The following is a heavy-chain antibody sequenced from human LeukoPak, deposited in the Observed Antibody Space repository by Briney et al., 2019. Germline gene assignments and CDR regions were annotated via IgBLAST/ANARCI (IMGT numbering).Heavy chain of an antibody. Sequence: GGSLRLSCVTSGFTFNNYPRHWVRQAPGKGLEWVAVIGYDGRFKFHSDSVKGRFTISRDDSKNTLYLQMNSLRPEDTALYYCARDPKTGSPDYFDYWGQGTLVTVST. CDR1: GFTFNNYP. CDR2: IGYDGRFK. V-gene: IGHV3-30*04. J-gene: IGHJ4*02. D-gene: IGHD3-10*01. CDR3: ARDPKTGSPDYFDY.